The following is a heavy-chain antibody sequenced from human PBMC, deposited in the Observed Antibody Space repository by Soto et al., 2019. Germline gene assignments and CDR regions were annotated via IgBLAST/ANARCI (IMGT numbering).Heavy chain of an antibody. D-gene: IGHD5-12*01. CDR3: ARRGWLRLTYYYYYMDV. J-gene: IGHJ6*03. CDR1: GGSISSSSYY. Sequence: SETLSLTCTVSGGSISSSSYYWGWIRQPPGKGLEWIGSIYYSGSTYYNPSLKSRVTISVDTSKNQFSLKLSSVTAADTTVYYCARRGWLRLTYYYYYMDVWGKGTTVTVSS. V-gene: IGHV4-39*01. CDR2: IYYSGST.